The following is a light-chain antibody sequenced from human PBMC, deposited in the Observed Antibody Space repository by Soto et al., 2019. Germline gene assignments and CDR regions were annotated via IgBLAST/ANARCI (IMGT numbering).Light chain of an antibody. Sequence: EIVMTQSPATLSVSPGERVTLSCRASQSVTSNLAWYQQKPDQAPRLLIYGASTRATGIPARFSGSGSGTEFTLTISSLQSEDFAVYYCQQFHNWPTTFGQGTKVEIK. CDR2: GAS. J-gene: IGKJ1*01. CDR1: QSVTSN. CDR3: QQFHNWPTT. V-gene: IGKV3-15*01.